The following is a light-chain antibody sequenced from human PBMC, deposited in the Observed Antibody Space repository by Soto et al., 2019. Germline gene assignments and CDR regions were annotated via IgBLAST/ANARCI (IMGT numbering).Light chain of an antibody. Sequence: EIVLTQSPGTLSLSPGERATLSCRASQSVSRRYLDWYQQKPGQAPRLLIYDASNRATGIPERFSGSGSGTDFTLTISRLEPEDFALYYCQQYGSSPLTFGGGTKVDIK. CDR1: QSVSRRY. J-gene: IGKJ4*01. CDR3: QQYGSSPLT. V-gene: IGKV3-20*01. CDR2: DAS.